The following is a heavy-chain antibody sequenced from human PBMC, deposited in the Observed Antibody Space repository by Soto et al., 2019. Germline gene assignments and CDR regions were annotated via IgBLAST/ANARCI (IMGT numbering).Heavy chain of an antibody. CDR1: GFTFSSYG. J-gene: IGHJ4*02. CDR2: ISYDGSNK. V-gene: IGHV3-30*18. CDR3: AKDHSYGFGPYYFDY. Sequence: QVQLVESGGGVVQPGRSLRLSCAASGFTFSSYGMHWVRQAPGKGLEWVAVISYDGSNKYYADSVKGRFTISRDNSKNTLYLQMNRLRAEDTAVYYCAKDHSYGFGPYYFDYWGQGTLVTVSS. D-gene: IGHD5-18*01.